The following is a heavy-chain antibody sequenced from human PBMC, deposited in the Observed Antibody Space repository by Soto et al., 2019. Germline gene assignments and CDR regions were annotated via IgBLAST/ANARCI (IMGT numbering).Heavy chain of an antibody. CDR2: IYHSGST. CDR1: SDSISSSSW. D-gene: IGHD4-17*01. J-gene: IGHJ5*02. Sequence: QVQLQESGPGLVKPSGTLSLTCAVSSDSISSSSWWSWVRQPPGKGLEWIGEIYHSGSTNYNPSLKSRVTMSVDKSKNQFSLKLSSVTAADTAVYYCASSGDYVWFDPWGQGTLVTVSS. CDR3: ASSGDYVWFDP. V-gene: IGHV4-4*02.